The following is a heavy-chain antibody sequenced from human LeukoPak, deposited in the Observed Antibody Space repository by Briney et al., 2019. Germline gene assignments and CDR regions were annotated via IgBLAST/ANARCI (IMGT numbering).Heavy chain of an antibody. J-gene: IGHJ6*03. CDR1: GFTFSSYE. D-gene: IGHD2-21*02. V-gene: IGHV3-48*03. CDR3: ARDFGGDAIRYRGNYMDV. Sequence: GGSLRLTCAASGFTFSSYEMNWVRQAPGKGLEWVSYISSSGSSSIYYADSVKGRFTISRDNAKNSLYLQMNSLRAEDTAVYYCARDFGGDAIRYRGNYMDVWGKGTTVTVSS. CDR2: ISSSGSSSI.